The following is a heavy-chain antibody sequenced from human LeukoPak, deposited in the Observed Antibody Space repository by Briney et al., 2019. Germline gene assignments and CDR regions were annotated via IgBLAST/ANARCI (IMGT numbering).Heavy chain of an antibody. V-gene: IGHV3-66*01. CDR3: AREDAGGTYSFDY. CDR2: IYTSGIT. D-gene: IGHD1-26*01. CDR1: GFTVSSNF. Sequence: PGGSLRLSCAVSGFTVSSNFMSWVRQAPGKGPEWVSVIYTSGITYYADSVRGRFSIFRDNSKNTLYLQMDSLTVEDTAVYYCAREDAGGTYSFDYWGQGILVTVSS. J-gene: IGHJ4*02.